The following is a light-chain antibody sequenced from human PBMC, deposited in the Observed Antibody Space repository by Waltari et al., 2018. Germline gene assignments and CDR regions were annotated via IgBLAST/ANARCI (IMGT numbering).Light chain of an antibody. Sequence: QSVLTQPPSASGTPGQRVTISCSGSSSNIGGNTVNWYQHLPGTAPKLLIYSNNQRPAGVPDRFSGSKSGTSASLAISGLQSEDEADYYCAAWDDSLGGPYVVFGGGTKLTVL. V-gene: IGLV1-44*01. CDR3: AAWDDSLGGPYVV. J-gene: IGLJ2*01. CDR1: SSNIGGNT. CDR2: SNN.